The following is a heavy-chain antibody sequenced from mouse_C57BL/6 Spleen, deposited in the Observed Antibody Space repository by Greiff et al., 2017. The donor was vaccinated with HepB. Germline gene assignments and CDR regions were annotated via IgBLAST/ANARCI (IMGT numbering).Heavy chain of an antibody. J-gene: IGHJ4*01. CDR2: ISSGGDYI. V-gene: IGHV5-9-1*02. CDR3: TREGILYYYAMDY. CDR1: GFTFSSYA. Sequence: EVKLQESGEGLVKPGGSLKLSCAASGFTFSSYAMSWVRQTPEKRLEWVAYISSGGDYIYYADTVKGRFTISRDNARNTLYLQMSSLKSEDTAMYYCTREGILYYYAMDYWGQGTSVTVSS.